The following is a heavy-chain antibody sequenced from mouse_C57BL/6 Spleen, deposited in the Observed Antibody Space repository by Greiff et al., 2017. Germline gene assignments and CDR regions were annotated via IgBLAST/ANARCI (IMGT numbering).Heavy chain of an antibody. CDR2: ISYDGSN. CDR3: ARDDYYDSSYDRFDY. CDR1: GYSITSGYY. V-gene: IGHV3-6*01. Sequence: VQLQESGPGLVKPSQSLSLTCPVTGYSITSGYYWNWIRQFPGNKLEWMGYISYDGSNNYNPSLKNRISITRDTSKNQFFLKLNSVTTEDTATYNCARDDYYDSSYDRFDYWGQGTTLTVSS. D-gene: IGHD1-1*01. J-gene: IGHJ2*01.